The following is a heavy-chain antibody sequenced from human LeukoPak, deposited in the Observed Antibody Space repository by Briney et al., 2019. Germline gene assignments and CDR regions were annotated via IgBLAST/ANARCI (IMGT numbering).Heavy chain of an antibody. J-gene: IGHJ6*03. CDR2: ISGSGGST. Sequence: QSGGSLRLSCAASGFTFSSYAMSGVSQAPGKGLEWVSAISGSGGSTYYADSVKGRFTISRDNSKNTLYLQMNSLRAEDTAVYYCAKAPSPNYNYYYMDVWGKGTTVTVSS. CDR1: GFTFSSYA. CDR3: AKAPSPNYNYYYMDV. V-gene: IGHV3-23*01.